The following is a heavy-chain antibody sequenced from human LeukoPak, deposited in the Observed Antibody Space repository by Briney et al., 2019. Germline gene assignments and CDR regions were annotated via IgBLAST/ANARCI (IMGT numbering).Heavy chain of an antibody. D-gene: IGHD3-22*01. CDR2: INHSGST. V-gene: IGHV4-34*01. CDR3: ARVVYYDSSGYVYFDY. J-gene: IGHJ4*02. CDR1: GGSFSGYY. Sequence: PSETLSLTCAVYGGSFSGYYWSWIRQPPGKGLEWIGEINHSGSTNYNPSLKSRVTISVDTSKNQFSLKLSSVTAADTAVYYCARVVYYDSSGYVYFDYWGQGTLVTVSS.